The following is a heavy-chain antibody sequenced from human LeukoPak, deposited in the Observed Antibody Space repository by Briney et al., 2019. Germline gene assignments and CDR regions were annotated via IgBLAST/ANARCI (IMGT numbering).Heavy chain of an antibody. CDR2: IYTSGST. CDR3: ARVLEKYSGRPVLTAAWGH. D-gene: IGHD1-26*01. J-gene: IGHJ4*02. CDR1: GGSISSYY. V-gene: IGHV4-4*07. Sequence: SETLSLTCTVSGGSISSYYWSWIRQPAGKGLEWIGRIYTSGSTNYNPSLKSRVTMSVDTSKNQFSLKLSSVTAADTAVYYCARVLEKYSGRPVLTAAWGHWGQGTLVTVSS.